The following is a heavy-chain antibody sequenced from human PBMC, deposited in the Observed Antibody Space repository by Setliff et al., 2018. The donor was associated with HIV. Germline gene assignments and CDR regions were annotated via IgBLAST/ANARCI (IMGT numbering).Heavy chain of an antibody. CDR1: SGSFSSRHY. Sequence: SETLSLTCTVSSGSFSSRHYWGWIRQSPGKGLEWIGSVSYSGTTYYNPSLRSRITISVDTSKNQFSLIVSSVTAADTAIYYCARQVGEGKWYLDSWGHGTLVTVSS. V-gene: IGHV4-39*01. CDR2: VSYSGTT. D-gene: IGHD1-26*01. J-gene: IGHJ4*01. CDR3: ARQVGEGKWYLDS.